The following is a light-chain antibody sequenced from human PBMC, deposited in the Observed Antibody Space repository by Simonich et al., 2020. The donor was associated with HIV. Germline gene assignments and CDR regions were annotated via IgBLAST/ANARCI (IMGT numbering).Light chain of an antibody. V-gene: IGKV3-15*01. CDR2: GAS. J-gene: IGKJ1*01. CDR3: QQYDNWPPWT. Sequence: EIVMTQSPATLSVSPGERATLSCTASQSISSNLAWYQQKPDQAPRLLIYGASTRATGIPSRFRGSGSGTEFTLTIGNMQSEDFAVYYCQQYDNWPPWTFGQGTKVEIK. CDR1: QSISSN.